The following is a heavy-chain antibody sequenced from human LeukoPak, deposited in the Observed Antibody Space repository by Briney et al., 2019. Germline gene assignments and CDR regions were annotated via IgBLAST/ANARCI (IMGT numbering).Heavy chain of an antibody. V-gene: IGHV3-74*01. D-gene: IGHD3-3*01. Sequence: PGGSLRLSCAASGFTLRNFWMHWVRHAPGKGLVWVSRINNDGSSTTYADSVKGRFTISRDNAKNTLYLQMNSLRAEDTAVYYCARDVRFRFDPWGQGTLVTGSS. J-gene: IGHJ5*02. CDR2: INNDGSST. CDR1: GFTLRNFW. CDR3: ARDVRFRFDP.